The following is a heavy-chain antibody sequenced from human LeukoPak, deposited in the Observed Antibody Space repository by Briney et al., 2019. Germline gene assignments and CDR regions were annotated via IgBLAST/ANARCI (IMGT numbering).Heavy chain of an antibody. J-gene: IGHJ3*02. Sequence: GGSLRLPCAASGFTFSNAWMSWVRQAPGKGLEWVGRIKSKTDGGTTDYAAPVKGRFTISRDDSKNTLYLQMNSLKTEDTAVYYCPREAKGAFDIWGQGTMVTVSS. V-gene: IGHV3-15*01. CDR3: PREAKGAFDI. CDR2: IKSKTDGGTT. CDR1: GFTFSNAW.